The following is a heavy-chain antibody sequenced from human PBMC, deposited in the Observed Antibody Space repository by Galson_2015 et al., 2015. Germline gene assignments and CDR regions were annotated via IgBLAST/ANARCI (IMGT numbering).Heavy chain of an antibody. V-gene: IGHV1-46*01. CDR3: ARDMGTSSYGSGTLAY. CDR2: INPSGGST. CDR1: GYTFTSYY. D-gene: IGHD3-10*01. Sequence: SCKASGYTFTSYYMHWVRQAPGQGLEWMGIINPSGGSTSYAQKFQGRVTMTRDTSTSTVYMELSSLRSEDTAVYYCARDMGTSSYGSGTLAYWGQGTLVTVSS. J-gene: IGHJ4*02.